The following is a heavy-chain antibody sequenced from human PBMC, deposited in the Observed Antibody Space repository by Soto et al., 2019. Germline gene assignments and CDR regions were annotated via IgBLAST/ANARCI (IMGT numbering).Heavy chain of an antibody. CDR2: IYYSGST. J-gene: IGHJ4*02. D-gene: IGHD5-18*01. CDR3: ARRGYSYGYGYYFDY. Sequence: SETLSLTCTVSGGSISSSSYYWGWIRQPPGKGLEWIGSIYYSGSTYYNPSLKSRVTISVDTSKNQFSLKLSSVTAADTAVYYCARRGYSYGYGYYFDYWGQGTLVTVSS. CDR1: GGSISSSSYY. V-gene: IGHV4-39*01.